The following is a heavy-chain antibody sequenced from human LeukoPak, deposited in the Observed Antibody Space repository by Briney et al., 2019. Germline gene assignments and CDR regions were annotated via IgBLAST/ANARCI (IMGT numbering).Heavy chain of an antibody. CDR2: LSYSGAT. Sequence: MSSETLSLTCNVSGGSISSLGYYWGWIRQAPGKGLAWIGTLSYSGATYYNPSLKSRVAISVDTSKNQFSLKLSSVTAADTAVYYCVKNYESSGVMVDDAFDIWGQGTTVIVSP. CDR1: GGSISSLGYY. D-gene: IGHD3-22*01. V-gene: IGHV4-39*07. CDR3: VKNYESSGVMVDDAFDI. J-gene: IGHJ3*02.